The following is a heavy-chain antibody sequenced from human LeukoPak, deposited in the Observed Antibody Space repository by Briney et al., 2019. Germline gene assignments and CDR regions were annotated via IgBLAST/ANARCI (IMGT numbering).Heavy chain of an antibody. CDR2: IYYSGST. D-gene: IGHD6-6*01. J-gene: IGHJ4*02. V-gene: IGHV4-59*01. CDR1: GGSISSYY. CDR3: AISSHPARYYFDY. Sequence: SETLSLTCTVSGGSISSYYWSWIRQPPGNGLEWIGYIYYSGSTNYNPSLKSRVTISVDTSKNQFSLKLSSVTAADTAVYYCAISSHPARYYFDYWGQGTLVTVSS.